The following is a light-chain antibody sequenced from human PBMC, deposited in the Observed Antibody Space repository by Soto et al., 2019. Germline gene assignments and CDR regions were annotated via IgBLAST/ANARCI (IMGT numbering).Light chain of an antibody. Sequence: QSALTQSRSVSGSPGQSVTISCTGTSSDVGGYNFVSWYQQYPGKAPKLIIYDVTKRPSGVPDRFSGSKSGNTASLTISGLQTDDEDDYYCFLVYSGGVVFGGGTKLTVL. CDR2: DVT. CDR3: FLVYSGGVV. V-gene: IGLV2-11*01. CDR1: SSDVGGYNF. J-gene: IGLJ2*01.